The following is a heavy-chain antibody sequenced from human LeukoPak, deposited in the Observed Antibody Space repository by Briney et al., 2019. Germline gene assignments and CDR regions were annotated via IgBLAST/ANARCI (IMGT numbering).Heavy chain of an antibody. D-gene: IGHD3-3*01. Sequence: GGSLRLSCVASGFTFSDYYMRGIHPAAGKGLEGVDYISSSGSTIYYADSVKGRFTISRDNAKNSLYLQMNSLRAEDTAVYYCARQPSAYYDFWSGYYPFDYWGQGTLVTVSS. J-gene: IGHJ4*02. V-gene: IGHV3-11*01. CDR3: ARQPSAYYDFWSGYYPFDY. CDR1: GFTFSDYY. CDR2: ISSSGSTI.